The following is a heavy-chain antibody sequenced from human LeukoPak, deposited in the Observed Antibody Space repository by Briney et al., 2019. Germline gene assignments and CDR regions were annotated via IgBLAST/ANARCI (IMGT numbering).Heavy chain of an antibody. CDR2: ISHGGGST. J-gene: IGHJ3*02. CDR3: EKASTYCSSTRCVPHLFDI. CDR1: GFTFSSYA. V-gene: IGHV3-23*01. Sequence: GGSLRLSCAASGFTFSSYAMSWVRQAPGKGLEWVSGISHGGGSTYYADSVKGRYTISRDNSKNTLYLQMNSLRAEDTAVYYCEKASTYCSSTRCVPHLFDIWGKGTRVTVSS. D-gene: IGHD2-2*01.